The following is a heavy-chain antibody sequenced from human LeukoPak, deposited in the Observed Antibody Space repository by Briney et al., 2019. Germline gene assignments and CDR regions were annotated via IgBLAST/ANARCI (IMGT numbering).Heavy chain of an antibody. CDR1: GFTFSNAW. Sequence: LRLSCAASGFTFSNAWMSWVRQAPGKGLEWVGYIYFSGSTNYNPSLKSRVTISVDTSKNQFSLKLSSVTAADTAVYYCARGVVAAPQTFDYWGQGTLVTVSS. V-gene: IGHV4-59*01. CDR3: ARGVVAAPQTFDY. J-gene: IGHJ4*02. CDR2: IYFSGST. D-gene: IGHD2-15*01.